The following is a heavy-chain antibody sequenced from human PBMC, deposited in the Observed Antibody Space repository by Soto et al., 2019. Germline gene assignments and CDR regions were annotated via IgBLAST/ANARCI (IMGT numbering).Heavy chain of an antibody. CDR3: ARAIREWLSDYGMDG. V-gene: IGHV4-31*03. Sequence: SETLSLTCTVSGGSISSGGYYWSWIRQHPGKGLEWIGYIYYSGSTYYNPSLKSRVTISVDTSKNQFSLKLSSVTAADTAVYYCARAIREWLSDYGMDGWGQGTTVTVSS. CDR2: IYYSGST. J-gene: IGHJ6*02. D-gene: IGHD3-3*01. CDR1: GGSISSGGYY.